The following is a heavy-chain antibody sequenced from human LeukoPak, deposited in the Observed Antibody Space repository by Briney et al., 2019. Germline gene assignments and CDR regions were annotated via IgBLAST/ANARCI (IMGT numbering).Heavy chain of an antibody. CDR1: GYTFTSYG. V-gene: IGHV1-18*01. Sequence: ASVKVYCKASGYTFTSYGISWVRQAPGQGLEWMGWISAYNGNTNYAQKLQGRVTMTTDTSTSTAYMELRSLRSDDTAVYYCARDRVVGATGDFGYWGQGTLVTVSS. CDR2: ISAYNGNT. J-gene: IGHJ4*02. D-gene: IGHD1-26*01. CDR3: ARDRVVGATGDFGY.